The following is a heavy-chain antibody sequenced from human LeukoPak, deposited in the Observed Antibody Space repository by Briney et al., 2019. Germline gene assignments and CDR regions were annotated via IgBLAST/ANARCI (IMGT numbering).Heavy chain of an antibody. Sequence: GGSLRLSCTVAGFTVSSNSMSWVRQAPGKGLEWVSFIYSDNTHYSDSVKSRCTISTDNAKNSLYLQMNSLRAEDTAVYYCAGTRGNWYIFDYWGQGTLVTVSS. CDR1: GFTVSSNS. CDR3: AGTRGNWYIFDY. J-gene: IGHJ4*02. V-gene: IGHV3-53*01. D-gene: IGHD1-1*01. CDR2: IYSDNT.